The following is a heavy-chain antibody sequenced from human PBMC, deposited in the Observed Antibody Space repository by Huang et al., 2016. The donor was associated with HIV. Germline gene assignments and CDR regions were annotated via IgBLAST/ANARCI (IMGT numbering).Heavy chain of an antibody. CDR1: GDFISSTNYY. CDR3: ASQHIGAAATWF. Sequence: QLQLQESGPGQVKPSETLSLTCTVSGDFISSTNYYWGWIRQSPGKGLEWVGGVYQSGSTNYNPALKSLVTLSVDTSRNQFSLRLNSVTAADTAVYYCASQHIGAAATWFWGRGTQVAVSS. V-gene: IGHV4-39*01. D-gene: IGHD6-13*01. CDR2: VYQSGST. J-gene: IGHJ4*02.